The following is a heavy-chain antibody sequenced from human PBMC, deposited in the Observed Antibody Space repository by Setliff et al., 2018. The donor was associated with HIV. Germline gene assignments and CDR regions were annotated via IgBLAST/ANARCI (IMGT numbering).Heavy chain of an antibody. Sequence: PSETLSLTCTVSGGSISNSNYYWGWIRQPPGKGLEWVGSIYYIGTTYYNPSLKSRVTISIDTSKNDFSLKLTSVTAADTAMYYCARLASTRDWYFDLWGRGTPVTVSS. J-gene: IGHJ2*01. V-gene: IGHV4-39*02. CDR1: GGSISNSNYY. CDR2: IYYIGTT. CDR3: ARLASTRDWYFDL.